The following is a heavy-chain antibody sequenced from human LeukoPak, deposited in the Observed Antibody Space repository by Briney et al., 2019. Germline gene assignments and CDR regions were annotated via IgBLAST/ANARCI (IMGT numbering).Heavy chain of an antibody. Sequence: PGGSLRLSCAASGFTFSSYAMSWVRQAPGKGLEWVSAISGGGGSTYYADSVKGRFTISRDNSKNTLYLQMNSLRAEDTAVYYCAKIPYDYIWGSYRYRDDAFDIWGQGTMVTVSS. J-gene: IGHJ3*02. CDR3: AKIPYDYIWGSYRYRDDAFDI. V-gene: IGHV3-23*01. CDR1: GFTFSSYA. CDR2: ISGGGGST. D-gene: IGHD3-16*02.